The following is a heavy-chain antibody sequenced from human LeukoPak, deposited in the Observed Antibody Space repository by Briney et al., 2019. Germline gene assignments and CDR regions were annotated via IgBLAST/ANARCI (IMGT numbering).Heavy chain of an antibody. CDR1: GFPFRNYL. CDR2: TTSGGSEV. CDR3: TRDRGLNTNFDY. V-gene: IGHV3-7*01. D-gene: IGHD5-12*01. Sequence: GGSVTLSCAASGFPFRNYLMGCLRPATGKGLEGGANTTSGGSEVYYVDSVRGRFTTSRDNANIFLYLQMNSLRGEGSAVLYCTRDRGLNTNFDYCGQGTLVTVSS. J-gene: IGHJ4*02.